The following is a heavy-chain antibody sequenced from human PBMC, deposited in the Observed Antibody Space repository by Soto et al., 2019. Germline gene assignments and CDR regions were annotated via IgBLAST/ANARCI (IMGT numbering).Heavy chain of an antibody. J-gene: IGHJ3*02. Sequence: QVQLVESGGGVVQPGRSLRLSCAASGFTFSDYGMHWVRQAPGKGLEWVAVISYDGSNKYYADSVKGRFTISRDDSTNTLYLQMNSLRAEDTAVYYCAKSGGSYYMYDAFDIWGQGTMVTVSS. CDR2: ISYDGSNK. CDR1: GFTFSDYG. D-gene: IGHD1-26*01. V-gene: IGHV3-30*18. CDR3: AKSGGSYYMYDAFDI.